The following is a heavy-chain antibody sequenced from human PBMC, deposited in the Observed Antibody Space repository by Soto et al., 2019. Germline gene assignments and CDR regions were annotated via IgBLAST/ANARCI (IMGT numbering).Heavy chain of an antibody. CDR2: IIPIFGTA. J-gene: IGHJ4*02. Sequence: ASVKVSCKASGGTFSSYAISWVRQAPGQGLEWMGGIIPIFGTANYAQKFQGRVTITTDESTSTAYMELSSLRSEDTAVYYCATQTYPRVPTDPDYWGQGTLVTVSS. V-gene: IGHV1-69*05. CDR3: ATQTYPRVPTDPDY. CDR1: GGTFSSYA.